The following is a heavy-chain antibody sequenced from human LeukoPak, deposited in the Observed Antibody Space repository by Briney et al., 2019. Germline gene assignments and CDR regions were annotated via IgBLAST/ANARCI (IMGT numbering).Heavy chain of an antibody. CDR3: ATVNIGAAVWGFHYYYGMDV. V-gene: IGHV1-24*01. CDR2: FDPEDGET. Sequence: GASVKVSCKVSGYTLTELSMHWVRQAPGKGLEWMGGFDPEDGETIYAQKFQGRVTMTEDTSTDTAYMELSSLRSEDTAVYYCATVNIGAAVWGFHYYYGMDVWGQGTPVTVSS. D-gene: IGHD3-16*01. J-gene: IGHJ6*02. CDR1: GYTLTELS.